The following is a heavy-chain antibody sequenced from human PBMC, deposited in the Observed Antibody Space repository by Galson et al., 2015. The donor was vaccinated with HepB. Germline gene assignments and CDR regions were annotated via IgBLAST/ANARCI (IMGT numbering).Heavy chain of an antibody. CDR1: GGSISSGGYY. D-gene: IGHD2-2*01. V-gene: IGHV4-31*03. CDR3: ARGALGYCSSTSCQPNYYYYGMDV. CDR2: IYYSGST. J-gene: IGHJ6*02. Sequence: TLSLTCTVSGGSISSGGYYWSWIRQHPGKGLEWIGYIYYSGSTYYNPSLKSRVTISVDTSKNQFSLKLSSVTAADTAVYYCARGALGYCSSTSCQPNYYYYGMDVWGQGTTVTVSS.